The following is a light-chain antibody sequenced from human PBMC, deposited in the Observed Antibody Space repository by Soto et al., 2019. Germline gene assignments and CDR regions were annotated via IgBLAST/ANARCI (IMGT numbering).Light chain of an antibody. CDR1: QDISNY. Sequence: DIQMTQSPSSLSASVGDRVTITCQASQDISNYLNWYQQKPGKPPQLLIYDASTFESGVPSRFSGSGCGSEFTLTISSLQPDDFATYYCQQYKSYSPYTFGQGTKLEI. V-gene: IGKV1-5*01. CDR2: DAS. CDR3: QQYKSYSPYT. J-gene: IGKJ2*01.